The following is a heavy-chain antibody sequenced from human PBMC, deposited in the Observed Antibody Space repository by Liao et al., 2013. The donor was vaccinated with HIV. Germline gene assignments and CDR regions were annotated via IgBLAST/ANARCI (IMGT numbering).Heavy chain of an antibody. J-gene: IGHJ1*01. CDR2: INYSGST. D-gene: IGHD2-2*01. V-gene: IGHV4-34*01. Sequence: QVQLQQWGAGLLKPSETLSLTCAVYGESFSGYYWSWVRQTRGKGLEWLGEINYSGSTNYSPSLKRRVTISVDTSKNQFSLKLTSVTAADTAVYYCARSAGQLQYRRYFHHWGQGTLVTVSS. CDR1: GESFSGYY. CDR3: ARSAGQLQYRRYFHH.